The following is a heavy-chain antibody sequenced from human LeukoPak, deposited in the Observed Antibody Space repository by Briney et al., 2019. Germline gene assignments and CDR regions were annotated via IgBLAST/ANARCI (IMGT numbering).Heavy chain of an antibody. V-gene: IGHV3-48*01. CDR2: ISSSSSTI. J-gene: IGHJ4*02. CDR1: GFTFSSYS. CDR3: ARAGLRAAAGL. D-gene: IGHD6-13*01. Sequence: PGGSLRLSCAASGFTFSSYSMNWVRQAPGKGLEWVSYISSSSSTIYYADSVKGRFTISRDNAKNSLYLQMNSLRAKDTAVYYCARAGLRAAAGLWGQGTLVTVSS.